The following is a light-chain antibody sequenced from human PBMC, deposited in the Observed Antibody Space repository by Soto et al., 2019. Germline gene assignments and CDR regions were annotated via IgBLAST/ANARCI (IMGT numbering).Light chain of an antibody. Sequence: EIVMTQSPATLSFSPGERATLSSRASQSVSSNLAWYQQTPGQAPRLLIYGASTRATGIPARFSGSGSGTEFTLTISSLQSEDFAVYYCQQYDNWLGTFGQGTKVEVK. CDR2: GAS. V-gene: IGKV3D-15*01. CDR3: QQYDNWLGT. CDR1: QSVSSN. J-gene: IGKJ1*01.